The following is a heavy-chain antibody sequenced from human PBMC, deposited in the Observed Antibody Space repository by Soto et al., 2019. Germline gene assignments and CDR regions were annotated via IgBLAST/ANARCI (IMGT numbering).Heavy chain of an antibody. CDR1: GGSISSGDYY. CDR2: IYYSGST. J-gene: IGHJ6*02. V-gene: IGHV4-30-4*01. CDR3: ARDPHSSSWYSEDRGYYYGMDV. Sequence: QVQLQESGPGLVKPSQTLSLTCTVSGGSISSGDYYWSWIRQPPGKGLEWIGYIYYSGSTYYNPSLKSRVTISVDTSKNQFSLKLSSVTAADTAVYYCARDPHSSSWYSEDRGYYYGMDVWGQGTTVTVSS. D-gene: IGHD6-13*01.